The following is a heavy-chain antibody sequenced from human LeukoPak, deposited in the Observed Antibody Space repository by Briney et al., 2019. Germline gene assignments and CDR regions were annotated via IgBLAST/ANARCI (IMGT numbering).Heavy chain of an antibody. Sequence: GGSLRLSCAASGFTFSSYGMHWVRQAPGKGLEWVAVIWYDGSNKYYADSVKGRFTLSRDNSKNTLYLQMNSLRAEDTAVYYCARDTTGYHYYFDYWGQGTLVTVSS. V-gene: IGHV3-33*01. J-gene: IGHJ4*02. D-gene: IGHD3-9*01. CDR1: GFTFSSYG. CDR3: ARDTTGYHYYFDY. CDR2: IWYDGSNK.